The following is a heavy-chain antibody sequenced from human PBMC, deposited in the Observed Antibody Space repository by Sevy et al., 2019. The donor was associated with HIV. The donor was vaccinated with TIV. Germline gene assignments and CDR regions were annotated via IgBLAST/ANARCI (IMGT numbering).Heavy chain of an antibody. CDR2: ISSSSYI. J-gene: IGHJ6*03. CDR1: GFTFSSYS. CDR3: ARDRPEDYYYYYMDV. V-gene: IGHV3-21*01. Sequence: GGSLRLSCAASGFTFSSYSMNWVRQAPGKGLEWVSSISSSSYIYYADSVKGRFTISRDNAKNSLYLQMNSLRAEDTAVYYCARDRPEDYYYYYMDVWGKGTTVTVSS.